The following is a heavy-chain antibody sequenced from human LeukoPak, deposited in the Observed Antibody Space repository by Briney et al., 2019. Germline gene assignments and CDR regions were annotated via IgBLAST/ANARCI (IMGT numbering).Heavy chain of an antibody. V-gene: IGHV3-7*01. CDR2: IKQDGSEK. Sequence: GGSLRLFYAASGFTFSSYWMSWVRQAPGKGLEWVANIKQDGSEKYYVDSVKGRFTNSRDNAKNSLYLQMNSLRAEDTAVYYCASTYYDFWSGYYPFDYWGQGTLVTVSS. CDR3: ASTYYDFWSGYYPFDY. CDR1: GFTFSSYW. J-gene: IGHJ4*02. D-gene: IGHD3-3*01.